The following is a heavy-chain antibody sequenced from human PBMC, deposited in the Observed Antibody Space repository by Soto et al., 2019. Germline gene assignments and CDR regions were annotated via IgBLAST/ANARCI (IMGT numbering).Heavy chain of an antibody. J-gene: IGHJ3*02. CDR1: GYTVSNFW. V-gene: IGHV5-51*01. Sequence: ESMTISGEGSGYTVSNFWIGWVRQRPGKGLESMGIIYVADSDTRYSPSFQGHVTISVDKSISTAYLQWSSLKASDTAMYYCASVYSSSSWGVALFESWGQGSTVTVPS. CDR3: ASVYSSSSWGVALFES. D-gene: IGHD6-6*01. CDR2: IYVADSDT.